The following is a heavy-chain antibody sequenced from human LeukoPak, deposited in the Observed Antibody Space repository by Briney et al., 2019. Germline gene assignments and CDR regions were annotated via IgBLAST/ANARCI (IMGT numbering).Heavy chain of an antibody. CDR2: INPSGGRT. D-gene: IGHD3-16*01. Sequence: ASVKVSCTASGYTLTSDYMHWVRQAPGQGLEWMGVINPSGGRTSYAQKFQGRVTMTRDTSTSTVYMELSSLRSEDTAVYYCARDLQNWAYGMDVWGQGTTVTVSS. J-gene: IGHJ6*02. CDR1: GYTLTSDY. CDR3: ARDLQNWAYGMDV. V-gene: IGHV1-46*01.